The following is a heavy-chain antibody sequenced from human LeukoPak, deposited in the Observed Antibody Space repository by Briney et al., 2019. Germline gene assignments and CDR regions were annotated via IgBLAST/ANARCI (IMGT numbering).Heavy chain of an antibody. CDR1: GGSINNYY. Sequence: SETLSLTCTVSGGSINNYYWSWIRQPPGKGLEWIGYIYYGGNTNYNPSLKSRVTISVDTSKNQFSLKLSSVTAADTAIYYCARGYSYGSYYFDNWGQGTLVTVSS. CDR2: IYYGGNT. V-gene: IGHV4-59*01. D-gene: IGHD5-18*01. CDR3: ARGYSYGSYYFDN. J-gene: IGHJ4*02.